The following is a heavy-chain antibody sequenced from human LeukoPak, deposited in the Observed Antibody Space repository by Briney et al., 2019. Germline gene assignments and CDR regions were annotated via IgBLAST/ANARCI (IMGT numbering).Heavy chain of an antibody. CDR3: AELGITMIGGV. CDR2: IYSGGST. Sequence: GGSLRLSCAASGFTVSSNYMSWVRQAPGKGLEWVSVIYSGGSTYYADSVKGRFTISRDNAKNSLYLQMNSLSAEDTAVYYCAELGITMIGGVWGKGTTVTISS. CDR1: GFTVSSNY. V-gene: IGHV3-66*01. J-gene: IGHJ6*04. D-gene: IGHD3-10*02.